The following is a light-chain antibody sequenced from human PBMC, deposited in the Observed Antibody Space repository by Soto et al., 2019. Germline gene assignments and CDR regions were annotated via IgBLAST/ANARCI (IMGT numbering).Light chain of an antibody. Sequence: QSVLTQPPSVSGAPGQRGTISCTGSRSNIGAGYDVHWYQQLPGTAPKLLIYDNSNRPSGVPDRFSGSKSGTSASLAITGLQAEDEADYYCQSYDSSLSGAVFGGGTQLTVL. V-gene: IGLV1-40*01. CDR2: DNS. CDR1: RSNIGAGYD. J-gene: IGLJ7*01. CDR3: QSYDSSLSGAV.